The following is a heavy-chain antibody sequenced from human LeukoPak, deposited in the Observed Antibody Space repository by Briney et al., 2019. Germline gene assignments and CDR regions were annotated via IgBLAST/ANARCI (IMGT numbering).Heavy chain of an antibody. CDR2: IYYSGIT. V-gene: IGHV4-39*01. CDR3: ARRIVVTRGFDY. D-gene: IGHD4-23*01. Sequence: SETLSLTCTVSGGSISSSSYYWGWIRQPPGKGLEWIGSIYYSGITYYNPSLKSRVTISVDTSKNQFSLKLSSVTAADTAVYYCARRIVVTRGFDYWGQGTLVTVSS. J-gene: IGHJ4*02. CDR1: GGSISSSSYY.